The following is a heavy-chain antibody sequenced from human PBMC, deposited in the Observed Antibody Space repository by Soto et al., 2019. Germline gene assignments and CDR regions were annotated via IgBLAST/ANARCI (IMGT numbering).Heavy chain of an antibody. D-gene: IGHD4-4*01. V-gene: IGHV3-9*01. J-gene: IGHJ4*02. CDR1: GFTFENYA. CDR3: AKDKLYSNYEYYFDN. CDR2: ISWNSGII. Sequence: GGSLRLSCAASGFTFENYAMHWVRQAPGKGLEWVSGISWNSGIIGYADSVKGRFTISRDNAKNSLYLQMNSLRAEDTAFYYCAKDKLYSNYEYYFDNWGRGTQVTVSS.